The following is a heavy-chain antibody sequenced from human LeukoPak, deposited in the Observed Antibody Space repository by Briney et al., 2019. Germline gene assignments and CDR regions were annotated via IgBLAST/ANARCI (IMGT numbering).Heavy chain of an antibody. Sequence: PGGSLRLSCAASGFTFSSYSMNRVRQAPGKGLEWVSSISSSSSYIYYADSVKGRFTISRDNAKNSLYLQMNSLRAEDTAVYYCARDGPDNAPEDYYYYYGMDVWGQGTTVTVSS. CDR2: ISSSSSYI. CDR1: GFTFSSYS. V-gene: IGHV3-21*01. CDR3: ARDGPDNAPEDYYYYYGMDV. J-gene: IGHJ6*02. D-gene: IGHD1-14*01.